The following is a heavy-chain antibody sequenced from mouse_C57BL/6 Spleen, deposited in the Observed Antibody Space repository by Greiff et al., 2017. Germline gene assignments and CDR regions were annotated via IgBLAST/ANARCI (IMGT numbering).Heavy chain of an antibody. CDR3: AMSYDGYYEVFFAY. CDR1: GFTFSSYG. Sequence: EVMLVESGGDLVKPGGSLKLSCAASGFTFSSYGMSWVRQTPDKRLEWVATISSGGSYTYYPDSVKGRFTISRDNAKNTLYLQMSSLKSEDTAMYYCAMSYDGYYEVFFAYWGQGTLVTVSA. V-gene: IGHV5-6*02. D-gene: IGHD2-3*01. J-gene: IGHJ3*01. CDR2: ISSGGSYT.